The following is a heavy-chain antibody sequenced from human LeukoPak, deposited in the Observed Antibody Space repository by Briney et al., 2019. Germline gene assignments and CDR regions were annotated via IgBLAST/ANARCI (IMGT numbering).Heavy chain of an antibody. J-gene: IGHJ4*02. CDR2: IAITGNT. V-gene: IGHV3-13*04. CDR3: ARGNYRLDS. CDR1: GFIFSSYD. D-gene: IGHD1-7*01. Sequence: GGSLRLSCAASGFIFSSYDMHWVRQATGKGLEWVSSIAITGNTYYSGSVKGRFTISRENAKNSLYLQMNSLRAGDTAVYYCARGNYRLDSWGQGTLVTVSS.